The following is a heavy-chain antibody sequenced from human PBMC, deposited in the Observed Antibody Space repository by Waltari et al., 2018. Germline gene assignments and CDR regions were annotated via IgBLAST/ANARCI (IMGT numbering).Heavy chain of an antibody. CDR1: GYSMRSGYY. CDR3: VAAKEYYYDGSGDDAFET. CDR2: IYQSGGS. J-gene: IGHJ3*02. D-gene: IGHD3-22*01. V-gene: IGHV4-38-2*01. Sequence: QVQLQESGPGLAKSSETLSLTCDVSGYSMRSGYYWGWIRQPPRKGLEWIASIYQSGGSYYNPSLRSRVTISVDTSRNHFSLEMTSVTATDTATYYCVAAKEYYYDGSGDDAFETWGQGTLVTVSS.